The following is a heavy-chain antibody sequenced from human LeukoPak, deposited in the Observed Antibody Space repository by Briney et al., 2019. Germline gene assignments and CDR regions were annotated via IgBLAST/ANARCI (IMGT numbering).Heavy chain of an antibody. CDR2: IIPIFGTA. Sequence: ASVTVSCKASGGTFSSYAISWVRQAPGQGLEWMGRIIPIFGTANCAQKFQGRVTITADKSTSTAYMELSSLRSEDTAVYYCARVAQHGTAGVRGVMPYDYWGQGTLVTVSS. D-gene: IGHD3-10*01. CDR3: ARVAQHGTAGVRGVMPYDY. V-gene: IGHV1-69*06. CDR1: GGTFSSYA. J-gene: IGHJ4*02.